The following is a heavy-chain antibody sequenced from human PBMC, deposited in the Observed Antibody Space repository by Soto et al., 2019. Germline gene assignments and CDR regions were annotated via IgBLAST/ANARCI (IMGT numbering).Heavy chain of an antibody. CDR2: IYYSGST. J-gene: IGHJ4*02. CDR1: GDSISSSGYY. V-gene: IGHV4-39*01. CDR3: ARLNSGTYPEAIDD. Sequence: SETLSLTCTVSGDSISSSGYYWGWIRQPPGKGLEWIGSIYYSGSTYYNPSLQSRVTISVDTSKNQFSLKLSSVTAADAAVYYCARLNSGTYPEAIDDWGQGTLVTVSS. D-gene: IGHD1-26*01.